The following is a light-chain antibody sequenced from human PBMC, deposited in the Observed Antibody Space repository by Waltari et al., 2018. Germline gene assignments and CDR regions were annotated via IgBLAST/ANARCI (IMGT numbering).Light chain of an antibody. CDR2: GAS. V-gene: IGKV3-20*01. CDR1: QSVSSSY. Sequence: EIVLTQSPGTLSLSPGERATLSCRAGQSVSSSYLAWYQQKPGQAPRLLIYGASSSATGIPDRFSGSWSGTDFTLTISRLEREDFAVYYCQQYGSSPPWTFGQGTKVEIK. CDR3: QQYGSSPPWT. J-gene: IGKJ1*01.